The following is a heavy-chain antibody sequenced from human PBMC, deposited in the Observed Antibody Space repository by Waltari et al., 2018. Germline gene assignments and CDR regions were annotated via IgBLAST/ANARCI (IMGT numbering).Heavy chain of an antibody. V-gene: IGHV4-31*03. CDR1: GGSISSGGYY. CDR2: IYYSGST. CDR3: ARIAPLDAFDI. D-gene: IGHD2-21*01. J-gene: IGHJ3*02. Sequence: QVQLQESGPGLVKPSQTLSLNCTVSGGSISSGGYYWSWLRQQPGKGLEWIGYIYYSGSTYYNPSLKSRVTISVDTSKNQFSLKLSSVTAADTAVYYCARIAPLDAFDIWGQGTMVTVSS.